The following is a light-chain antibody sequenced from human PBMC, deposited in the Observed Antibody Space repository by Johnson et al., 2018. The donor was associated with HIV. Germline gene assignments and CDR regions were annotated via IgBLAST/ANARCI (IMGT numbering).Light chain of an antibody. Sequence: QSVLTQPPSVSAAPGQKVTISCSGSSSNIGNNYVSWYQQLPGTVPKLLIYDNNKRPSGIPYRFSCSKSGTSATLGITGLQTGDEADYYCGTWDSGLGAVYVFGPGTKVTVL. CDR2: DNN. J-gene: IGLJ1*01. CDR3: GTWDSGLGAVYV. V-gene: IGLV1-51*01. CDR1: SSNIGNNY.